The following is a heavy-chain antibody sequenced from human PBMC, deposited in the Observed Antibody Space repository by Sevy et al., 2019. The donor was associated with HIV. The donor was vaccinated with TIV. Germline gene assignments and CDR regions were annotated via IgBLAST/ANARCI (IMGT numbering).Heavy chain of an antibody. CDR1: GYTFTNHG. J-gene: IGHJ4*02. Sequence: ASAKVSCKASGYTFTNHGISWVRQAPGQGLEWMGWINPHNGNTKYAQKLQGRVTMTTDTSTNTAYMEVRSLRSDDTAVYYCAREGTLVTMIIWGQGTLVTVSS. CDR3: AREGTLVTMII. CDR2: INPHNGNT. D-gene: IGHD3-22*01. V-gene: IGHV1-18*01.